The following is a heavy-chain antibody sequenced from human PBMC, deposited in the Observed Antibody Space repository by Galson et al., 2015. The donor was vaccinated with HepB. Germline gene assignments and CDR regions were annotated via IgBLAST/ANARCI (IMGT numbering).Heavy chain of an antibody. Sequence: ETLSLTCTVSGGSITSSGSYWGWIRQPPGKALEWIGTIYSSGNTYYSPSLKSRATVSVDTSKNHFSLTLNSVTAADTALYYCATKRHLIIVDGDAFDIWAQGTMVTVSA. CDR3: ATKRHLIIVDGDAFDI. CDR1: GGSITSSGSY. CDR2: IYSSGNT. V-gene: IGHV4-39*02. D-gene: IGHD1-26*01. J-gene: IGHJ3*02.